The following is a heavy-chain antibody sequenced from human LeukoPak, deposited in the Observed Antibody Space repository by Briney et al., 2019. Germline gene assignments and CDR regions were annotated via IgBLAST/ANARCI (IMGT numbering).Heavy chain of an antibody. Sequence: GASVKVSCKASGYTFTSYGISWVRQAPGQGLEWMGWISAYNGNTNYAQKLQGRVTMTTDTSTSTAYMELRSLRSDDTAVYYCARDQLLWFGELLGTNWFDPWGQGTLVTVSS. V-gene: IGHV1-18*01. CDR3: ARDQLLWFGELLGTNWFDP. J-gene: IGHJ5*02. D-gene: IGHD3-10*01. CDR1: GYTFTSYG. CDR2: ISAYNGNT.